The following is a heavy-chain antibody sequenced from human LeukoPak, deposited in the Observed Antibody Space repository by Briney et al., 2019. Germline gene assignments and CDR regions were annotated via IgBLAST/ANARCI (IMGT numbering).Heavy chain of an antibody. CDR1: AFIFRGYW. CDR3: ARDGFVGAADY. CDR2: IKQDGSEK. V-gene: IGHV3-7*01. J-gene: IGHJ4*02. Sequence: GGSLRLSCAASAFIFRGYWMNWVRQAPGKGLEWVANIKQDGSEKQYVDSVRGRFTISRDNAKNSLYLQMNSLRVEDTAVYYCARDGFVGAADYWGQGTLVTVSS. D-gene: IGHD6-13*01.